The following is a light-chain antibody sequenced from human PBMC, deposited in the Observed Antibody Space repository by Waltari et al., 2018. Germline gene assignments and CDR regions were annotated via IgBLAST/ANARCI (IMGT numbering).Light chain of an antibody. J-gene: IGKJ4*01. CDR2: GAY. Sequence: EIVLTQSPCRVSSSLGERVTLPCRASQGVGRSLAWYQQKPGKAPKLLIFGAYNLPSGIPSRFSGSGSETDFTLTINRLQPEDFAAYFCQHDKRLPATFGRGTKLEIK. CDR1: QGVGRS. V-gene: IGKV1-12*01. CDR3: QHDKRLPAT.